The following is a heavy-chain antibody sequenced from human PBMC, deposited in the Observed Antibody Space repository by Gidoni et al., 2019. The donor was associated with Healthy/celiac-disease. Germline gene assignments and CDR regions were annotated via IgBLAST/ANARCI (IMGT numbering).Heavy chain of an antibody. CDR2: IYYSGST. CDR1: GGSISSGGYY. V-gene: IGHV4-31*03. Sequence: QVQLQESGPGLVKPSQTLSLTCTVSGGSISSGGYYWSWIRQHPGKGLEWIGYIYYSGSTYYNPSLKSRVTISVDTSKNQFSLKLSSVTAADTAVYYCARDADYYYDSSGYYFPFDYWGQGTLVTVSS. CDR3: ARDADYYYDSSGYYFPFDY. J-gene: IGHJ4*02. D-gene: IGHD3-22*01.